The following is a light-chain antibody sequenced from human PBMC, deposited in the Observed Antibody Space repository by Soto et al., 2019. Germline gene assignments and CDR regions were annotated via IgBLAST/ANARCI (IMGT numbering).Light chain of an antibody. V-gene: IGKV3D-15*01. Sequence: ATLSVSPGERATLSCGASQSVGGNLAWYQQKPGQAPRLLIYGASNRATGIPARFSGGGSGTDFTLTISSLQPDDFATYYCQQYKSYFWTFGQGTKVDIK. J-gene: IGKJ1*01. CDR1: QSVGGN. CDR2: GAS. CDR3: QQYKSYFWT.